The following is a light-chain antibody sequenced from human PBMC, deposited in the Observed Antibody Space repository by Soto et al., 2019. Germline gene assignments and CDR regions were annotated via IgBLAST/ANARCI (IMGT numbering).Light chain of an antibody. CDR3: QQYNDWPPYT. V-gene: IGKV3-15*01. Sequence: EIVMTQSPATLSVSPGESATLSCRASQSVRSNLAWYQQKPGQAPRLLLYGASTRATGIPARFSGSGSGTEFTLTISSLLSEDFAVYYCQQYNDWPPYTFGQGTKLEFE. CDR1: QSVRSN. J-gene: IGKJ2*01. CDR2: GAS.